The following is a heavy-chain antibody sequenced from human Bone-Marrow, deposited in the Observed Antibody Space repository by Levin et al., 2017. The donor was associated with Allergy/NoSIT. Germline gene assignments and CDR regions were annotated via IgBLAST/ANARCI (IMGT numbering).Heavy chain of an antibody. Sequence: PEASVKVSCKASGYTFTGYHIHWVRQAPGQGLEWMGWINSNTGGTKFAQNFQGRVTMTRDTSISTAYMELSRLRSDDTAVYYCARDDTGDPINAFDIWGQGTMVTVSS. J-gene: IGHJ3*02. CDR3: ARDDTGDPINAFDI. CDR1: GYTFTGYH. CDR2: INSNTGGT. D-gene: IGHD7-27*01. V-gene: IGHV1-2*02.